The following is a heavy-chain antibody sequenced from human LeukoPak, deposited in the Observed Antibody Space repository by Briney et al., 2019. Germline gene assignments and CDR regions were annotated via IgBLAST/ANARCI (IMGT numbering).Heavy chain of an antibody. CDR2: ISGSGGST. D-gene: IGHD2-2*01. Sequence: PGGSLRLSCAASGFTSSSYAMSWVRQAPGKGLEWVSAISGSGGSTYYADSVKGRFTISRDNSKNTLYLQMNSLRAEDTAVYYCAKSEIVVVPAAMLANYYYYGMDVWGQGTTVTVS. CDR1: GFTSSSYA. J-gene: IGHJ6*02. V-gene: IGHV3-23*01. CDR3: AKSEIVVVPAAMLANYYYYGMDV.